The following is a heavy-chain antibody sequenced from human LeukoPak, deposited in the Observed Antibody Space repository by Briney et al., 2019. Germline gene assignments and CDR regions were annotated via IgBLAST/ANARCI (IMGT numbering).Heavy chain of an antibody. CDR3: AKDRSESYFYFDF. J-gene: IGHJ4*02. Sequence: GGSLRLSCAASGFTFSSNGMHWVRQAPGKGLEWVAFIRYGGNDERYVDSVKGRFTISRDNSKNTLYLQMNSLRAEDTAMYYCAKDRSESYFYFDFWGQGALVTVSS. CDR1: GFTFSSNG. CDR2: IRYGGNDE. D-gene: IGHD1-26*01. V-gene: IGHV3-30*02.